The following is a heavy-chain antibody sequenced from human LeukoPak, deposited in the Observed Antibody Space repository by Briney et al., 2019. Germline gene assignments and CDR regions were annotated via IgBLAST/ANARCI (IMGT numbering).Heavy chain of an antibody. CDR2: IKQDGSEK. Sequence: GGSLRLSCAASGFTFSSYWMSWVRQAPGKRLEWVANIKQDGSEKYYVDSVKGRFTISRDNAKNSLYLQMNSLRAEDTAVYYCARDGGKRVLRYFDWLSYYYGMDVWGQGTTVTVSS. V-gene: IGHV3-7*01. D-gene: IGHD3-9*01. J-gene: IGHJ6*02. CDR3: ARDGGKRVLRYFDWLSYYYGMDV. CDR1: GFTFSSYW.